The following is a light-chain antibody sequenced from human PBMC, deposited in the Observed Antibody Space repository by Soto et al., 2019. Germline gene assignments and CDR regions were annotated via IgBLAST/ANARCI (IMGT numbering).Light chain of an antibody. J-gene: IGLJ1*01. CDR2: TNN. Sequence: QSVLTQPPSACGTPGQRGTLSCSGTSSNLGSNTVNWYRQLPGPAPKLLSYTNNQRPSGVPDRLSGSKSGTSASLAISGLQSEDEAYYYCAAWDDSLNGLVFGTGTKLTVL. V-gene: IGLV1-44*01. CDR3: AAWDDSLNGLV. CDR1: SSNLGSNT.